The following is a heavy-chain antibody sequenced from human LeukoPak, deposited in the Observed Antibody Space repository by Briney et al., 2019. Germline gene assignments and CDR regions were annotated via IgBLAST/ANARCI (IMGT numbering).Heavy chain of an antibody. CDR2: IYYSGST. J-gene: IGHJ4*02. CDR3: ARHRKPRIAVAGTYYFGY. Sequence: SETLSLTCTVSGGSISTYYWSWIRQPPGKGLEWIGYIYYSGSTNYNPSLKSRVTISVDTSKNQFSLKLSSVTAADTAVYYCARHRKPRIAVAGTYYFGYWGQGTLVTVSS. D-gene: IGHD6-19*01. CDR1: GGSISTYY. V-gene: IGHV4-59*08.